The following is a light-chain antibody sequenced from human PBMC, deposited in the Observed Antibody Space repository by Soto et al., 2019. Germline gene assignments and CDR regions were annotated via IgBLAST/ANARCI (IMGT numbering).Light chain of an antibody. V-gene: IGKV3-15*01. J-gene: IGKJ4*01. CDR3: QQYNDWPPLT. Sequence: EIMMTQSPATVSVSPGERATLSCRASQSIRTNVAWYQQKPGQALRLLIYDASTQATGLSSRFSGSGSGTEFTLTISSLQSEDVAIYYCQQYNDWPPLTFGGGTRLEI. CDR2: DAS. CDR1: QSIRTN.